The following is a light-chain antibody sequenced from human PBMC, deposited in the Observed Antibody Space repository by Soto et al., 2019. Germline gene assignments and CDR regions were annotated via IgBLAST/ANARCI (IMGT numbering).Light chain of an antibody. J-gene: IGLJ2*01. CDR2: DTS. CDR3: LLLYSAARRRV. Sequence: QAVVTQEPSLTVSPGGTVTLTCGSSTGAVTSGHYPYWFQQKPGQAPRTLIYDTSSKHSWTPARFSGSLLGGKAALSLSGAHPEDEAEYYCLLLYSAARRRVFGGGTKLTVL. CDR1: TGAVTSGHY. V-gene: IGLV7-46*01.